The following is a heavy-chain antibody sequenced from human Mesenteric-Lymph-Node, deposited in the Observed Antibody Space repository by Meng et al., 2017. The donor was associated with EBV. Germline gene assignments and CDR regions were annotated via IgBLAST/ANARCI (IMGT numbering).Heavy chain of an antibody. V-gene: IGHV3-21*01. D-gene: IGHD2-21*01. CDR1: GFIFGRYA. Sequence: VQVWGSEHVLVKPGGPLRLSCESSGFIFGRYAINWVRQAPGKGLEWVASISSSSTYIYYADSVKGRFTISRDNAKDSLYLQMNSLRGEDTAVYYCARDQFHDPSWFDPWGQGTLVTVSS. CDR3: ARDQFHDPSWFDP. CDR2: ISSSSTYI. J-gene: IGHJ5*02.